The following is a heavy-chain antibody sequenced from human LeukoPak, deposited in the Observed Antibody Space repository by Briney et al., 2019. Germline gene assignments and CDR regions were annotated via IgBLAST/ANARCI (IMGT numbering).Heavy chain of an antibody. Sequence: SETLSLTCTISGGSISSYYWSWIRQPPGKGLEWIGYIYYSGSTNYNPSLKSRVTISVDTSKNQFSLKLSSVTAADTAMYYCAKSSSTWPPVYYFDYWGQGTLVTVSS. J-gene: IGHJ4*02. CDR1: GGSISSYY. CDR3: AKSSSTWPPVYYFDY. V-gene: IGHV4-59*01. D-gene: IGHD6-13*01. CDR2: IYYSGST.